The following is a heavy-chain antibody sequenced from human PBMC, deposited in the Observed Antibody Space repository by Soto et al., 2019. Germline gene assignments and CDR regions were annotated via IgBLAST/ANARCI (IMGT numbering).Heavy chain of an antibody. J-gene: IGHJ4*02. CDR1: GYTFTSYA. Sequence: GASVKVSCKASGYTFTSYAMHWVRQAPGQRLEWMGWINAGNGNTKYSQKFQGRVTITRDTSASTAYMEPSSLRSEDTAVYYCARDILASGPIDPDWLSYYFDYWGQGTLVTVSS. CDR3: ARDILASGPIDPDWLSYYFDY. V-gene: IGHV1-3*01. D-gene: IGHD3-9*01. CDR2: INAGNGNT.